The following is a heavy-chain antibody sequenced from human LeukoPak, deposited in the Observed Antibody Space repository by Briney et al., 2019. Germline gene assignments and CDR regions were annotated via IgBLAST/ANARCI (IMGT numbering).Heavy chain of an antibody. CDR1: GYTFTDYY. CDR3: ASLIVILPAAHLDSFEI. J-gene: IGHJ3*02. Sequence: ASVKVSCKASGYTFTDYYLHWVRQTPGQGLEWMGWIDPNSGGTKYAQNFQGRVTMTRDTSISTAYMEVSRLGSDDTAVYYCASLIVILPAAHLDSFEIWGQGTMVTVSS. D-gene: IGHD2-2*01. CDR2: IDPNSGGT. V-gene: IGHV1-2*02.